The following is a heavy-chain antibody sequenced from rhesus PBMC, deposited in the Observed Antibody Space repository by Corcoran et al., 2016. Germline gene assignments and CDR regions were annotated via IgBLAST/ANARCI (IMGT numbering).Heavy chain of an antibody. J-gene: IGHJ4*01. CDR1: GGSFSSYW. D-gene: IGHD3S6*01. CDR2: INGNSGST. V-gene: IGHV4-80*01. Sequence: QVQLQESGPGLVKPSETLSLTCAVSGGSFSSYWWSWIRQPPGKGLEWIGEINGNSGSTNYNPSHKSQVTISKDASKNQFSLKLSSVTAADTAVYYCARLGDDYGYYYTPYFDYWGQGVLVTVSS. CDR3: ARLGDDYGYYYTPYFDY.